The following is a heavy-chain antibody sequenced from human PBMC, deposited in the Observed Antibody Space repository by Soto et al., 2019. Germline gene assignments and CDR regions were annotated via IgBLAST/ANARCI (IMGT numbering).Heavy chain of an antibody. CDR3: AKDGGSSGWSGPYHDAFDI. J-gene: IGHJ3*02. V-gene: IGHV3-23*01. CDR2: ISGSGGST. Sequence: GGSLRLSCAASGFTFSSYAMSWVRQAPGKGLEWVSAISGSGGSTYYADSVKGRFTISRDNSKNTLYLQMNSLRAEDTAVYYCAKDGGSSGWSGPYHDAFDIWGQGTMVTVSS. D-gene: IGHD6-19*01. CDR1: GFTFSSYA.